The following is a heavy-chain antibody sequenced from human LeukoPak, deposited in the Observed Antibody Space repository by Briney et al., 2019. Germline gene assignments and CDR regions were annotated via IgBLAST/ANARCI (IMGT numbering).Heavy chain of an antibody. V-gene: IGHV3-66*02. Sequence: AGGSLRLSCPVSGSTVKSNYMSWARQAPGKWLEWVSVIYSGGDTYYGDYVKGRFTISRDNSKNTLYLQMNNLRPEDTAVYYCARLDDSNSRRPENDAFDIWGQGTTVTVSS. CDR3: ARLDDSNSRRPENDAFDI. CDR1: GSTVKSNY. CDR2: IYSGGDT. J-gene: IGHJ3*02. D-gene: IGHD3-22*01.